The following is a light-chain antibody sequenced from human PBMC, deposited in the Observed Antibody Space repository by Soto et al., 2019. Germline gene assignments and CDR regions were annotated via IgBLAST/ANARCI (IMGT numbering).Light chain of an antibody. CDR1: SSDVGSYNL. V-gene: IGLV2-23*02. Sequence: QSALTQPASVSGSPGQSTTISCTGTSSDVGSYNLVSWYQQHPGKAPKLMIYEVSKRPSGVSNRFSGSKSGNTASLTISGLQAEDEADYYCCSYAGSSTLFGGGTQLTVL. CDR2: EVS. J-gene: IGLJ3*02. CDR3: CSYAGSSTL.